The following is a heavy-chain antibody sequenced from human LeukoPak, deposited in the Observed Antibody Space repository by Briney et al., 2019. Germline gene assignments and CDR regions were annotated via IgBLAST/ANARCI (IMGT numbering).Heavy chain of an antibody. CDR1: GFISTNAW. V-gene: IGHV3-15*01. CDR2: IKSKTDGGAT. J-gene: IGHJ3*02. CDR3: TTEYRDSSGWYGAFDI. D-gene: IGHD6-19*01. Sequence: GGSLRLSCAASGFISTNAWMSWVRQAPGRGLEWVGRIKSKTDGGATDFAAPVKGRFTISRDDSKNTLYLQMNSLKIEDTAVYYCTTEYRDSSGWYGAFDIWGQGTMVTVSS.